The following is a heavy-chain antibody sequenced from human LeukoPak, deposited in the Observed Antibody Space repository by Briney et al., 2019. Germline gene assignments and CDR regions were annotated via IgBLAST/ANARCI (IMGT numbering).Heavy chain of an antibody. CDR1: GFTFSSYA. CDR2: IKQDGSEK. D-gene: IGHD4-11*01. V-gene: IGHV3-7*01. CDR3: ARAVGYSNYYYYYGMDV. Sequence: PGGSLRLSCAASGFTFSSYAMHWVRQAPGKGLEWVANIKQDGSEKYYVDSVKGRFTISRDNAKNSLYLQMNSLRAEDTAVYYCARAVGYSNYYYYYGMDVWGQGTTVTVSS. J-gene: IGHJ6*01.